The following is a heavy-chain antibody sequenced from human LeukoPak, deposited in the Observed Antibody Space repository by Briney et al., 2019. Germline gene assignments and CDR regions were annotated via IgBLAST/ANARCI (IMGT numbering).Heavy chain of an antibody. D-gene: IGHD6-19*01. CDR1: GFTFSSYE. Sequence: GGSLRLSCAASGFTFSSYEMNWVRQAPGKGLEWVSYISSSGSTIYYADSVKGRFTISRDNAKNSLYLQMNSLRAEDTAVYYCAREADSSSGYYNYWGQGTLVTVSS. CDR3: AREADSSSGYYNY. J-gene: IGHJ4*02. V-gene: IGHV3-48*03. CDR2: ISSSGSTI.